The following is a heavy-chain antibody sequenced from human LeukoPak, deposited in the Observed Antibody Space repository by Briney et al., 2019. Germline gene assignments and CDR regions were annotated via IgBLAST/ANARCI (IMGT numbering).Heavy chain of an antibody. J-gene: IGHJ5*02. Sequence: GASVKVSCKASGYTFTNYAVNWLRQAPGQRLEWMGWINAGNGNTKYSQKFQGRVTITRDTSASTAYMELSSLRSEDTAVYYCAREALNWFDPWGQGTLVTVSS. CDR2: INAGNGNT. V-gene: IGHV1-3*01. CDR1: GYTFTNYA. CDR3: AREALNWFDP.